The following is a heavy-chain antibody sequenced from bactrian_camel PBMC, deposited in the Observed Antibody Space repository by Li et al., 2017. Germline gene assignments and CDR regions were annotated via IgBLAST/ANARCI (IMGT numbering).Heavy chain of an antibody. CDR1: GTTIRAYC. CDR3: ATPVSGVPLSRSWDFGY. V-gene: IGHV3S53*01. CDR2: IDTEGTV. Sequence: QLVESGGGAVQAGGSLRLSCAGTGTTIRAYCMSWSRQLPGQEREALATIDTEGTVTYVDSVKGRFTISRDNAKNTAYLQMNSLKSEDTALYYCATPVSGVPLSRSWDFGYWGQGTQVTVS. J-gene: IGHJ6*01. D-gene: IGHD2*01.